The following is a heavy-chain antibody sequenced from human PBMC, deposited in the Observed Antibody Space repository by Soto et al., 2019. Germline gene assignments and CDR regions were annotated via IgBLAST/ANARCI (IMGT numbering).Heavy chain of an antibody. D-gene: IGHD5-18*01. J-gene: IGHJ6*02. Sequence: LKISCEGSGYNFTNYWIGWVRQMPGKGLEWMGIIYPGDSDTRYSPSFQGQVTISADKSISTAYLQWSSLKASDAAMYYCARQFKGYNYGTGYYYYGMDVWGQGTTVTVSS. CDR1: GYNFTNYW. V-gene: IGHV5-51*01. CDR3: ARQFKGYNYGTGYYYYGMDV. CDR2: IYPGDSDT.